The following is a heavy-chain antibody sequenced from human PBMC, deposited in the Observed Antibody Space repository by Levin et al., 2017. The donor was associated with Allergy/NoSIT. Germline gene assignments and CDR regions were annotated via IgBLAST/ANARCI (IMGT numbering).Heavy chain of an antibody. V-gene: IGHV3-30*18. CDR1: GFTFSSYG. D-gene: IGHD3-22*01. CDR3: AKGKAESYYYDSSGYHGFDY. CDR2: ISYDGSNK. Sequence: GESLKISCAASGFTFSSYGMHWVRQAPGKGLEWVAVISYDGSNKYYADSVKGRFTISRDNSKNTLYLQMNSLRAEDMAVYYCAKGKAESYYYDSSGYHGFDYWGQGTLVTVSS. J-gene: IGHJ4*02.